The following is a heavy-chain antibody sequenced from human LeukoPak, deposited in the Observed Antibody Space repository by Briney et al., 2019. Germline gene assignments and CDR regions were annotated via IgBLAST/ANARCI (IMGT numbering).Heavy chain of an antibody. J-gene: IGHJ6*03. V-gene: IGHV1-2*02. Sequence: ASVKVSCKASGYTFTGYYMHWVRQAPGQGLEWMGWINPNSGGTNYAQKFQGRVTMTRDTSISTAYMELSRLRSDDTAVYYCARLTVAGDYYYYYYTDVWGKGTTVTVSS. CDR2: INPNSGGT. CDR3: ARLTVAGDYYYYYYTDV. D-gene: IGHD6-19*01. CDR1: GYTFTGYY.